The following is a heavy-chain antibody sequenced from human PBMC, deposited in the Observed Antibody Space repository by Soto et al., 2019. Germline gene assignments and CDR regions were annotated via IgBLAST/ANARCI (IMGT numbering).Heavy chain of an antibody. CDR2: TRNKANRYTT. CDR1: GFIISDHY. V-gene: IGHV3-72*01. J-gene: IGHJ6*02. CDR3: TGLKLRNAYGMDV. Sequence: EVQLVESGGGLVQPGGSLRLSCAASGFIISDHYMDWVRQAPGKGLEWVGRTRNKANRYTTEYAASVTGRFTVSRDDSKNSLYLQMNSLTAEDTAVYYCTGLKLRNAYGMDVWGQGTTVTVSS. D-gene: IGHD2-15*01.